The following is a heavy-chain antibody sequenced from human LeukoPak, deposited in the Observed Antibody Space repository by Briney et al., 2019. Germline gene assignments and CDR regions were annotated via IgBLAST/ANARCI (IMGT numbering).Heavy chain of an antibody. Sequence: PSETLSLTCTVSGYSISNAYYWGWIRQPPGKGLEWIANIYHSGSTYYNPSLKSRVTISVDTSKNQFSLKLSSVTAADTAVYYCASIKRIAARPHYYMDVWGKGTTVTVSS. CDR1: GYSISNAYY. V-gene: IGHV4-38-2*02. D-gene: IGHD6-6*01. J-gene: IGHJ6*03. CDR3: ASIKRIAARPHYYMDV. CDR2: IYHSGST.